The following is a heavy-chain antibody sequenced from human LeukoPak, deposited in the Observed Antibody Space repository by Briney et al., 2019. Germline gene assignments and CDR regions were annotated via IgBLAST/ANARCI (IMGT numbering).Heavy chain of an antibody. Sequence: SETLSLTCTVSGGSISSSSYSWGWIRQPPGKGLEWIGSIYYSGSTYYNPSLKSRVTISVDTSKNQFSLKLSSVTAADTAVYYCARGGGSSGWSLGYWGQGTLVTVSS. CDR1: GGSISSSSYS. CDR2: IYYSGST. V-gene: IGHV4-39*01. J-gene: IGHJ4*02. D-gene: IGHD6-19*01. CDR3: ARGGGSSGWSLGY.